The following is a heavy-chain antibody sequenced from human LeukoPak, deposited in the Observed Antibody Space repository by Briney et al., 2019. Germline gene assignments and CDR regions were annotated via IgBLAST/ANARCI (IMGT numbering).Heavy chain of an antibody. Sequence: SVKVSCKASGGTFSSYAISWVRQALGQGLEWMGGIIPIFGTANYAQKFQGRVTITADESTSTAYMELSSLRSEDTAVYYCARDRAPQWLNQNEFDPWGQGTLVTVSS. V-gene: IGHV1-69*01. CDR2: IIPIFGTA. J-gene: IGHJ5*02. CDR3: ARDRAPQWLNQNEFDP. D-gene: IGHD1-14*01. CDR1: GGTFSSYA.